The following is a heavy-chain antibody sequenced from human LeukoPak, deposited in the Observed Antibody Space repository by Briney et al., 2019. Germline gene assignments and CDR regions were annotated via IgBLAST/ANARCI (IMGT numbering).Heavy chain of an antibody. CDR3: ASYNRYFDL. CDR2: IYYSGST. J-gene: IGHJ2*01. V-gene: IGHV4-59*02. Sequence: GSLRLSCAASGFTVSSNYMSWIRQPPGKGLEWIGYIYYSGSTNYNPSLKSRVAMSVDTSKNQFSLKLSSVTAADTAVYYCASYNRYFDLWGRGTLVTVSS. D-gene: IGHD5-24*01. CDR1: GFTVSSNY.